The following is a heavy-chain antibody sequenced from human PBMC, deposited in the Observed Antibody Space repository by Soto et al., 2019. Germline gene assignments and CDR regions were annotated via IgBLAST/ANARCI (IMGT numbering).Heavy chain of an antibody. J-gene: IGHJ3*02. CDR2: IYAGGSI. CDR3: ARGENDAFDI. V-gene: IGHV3-53*02. Sequence: EVQLLETGGGLIQPGGSLRLSCAASGFTVSSNYMRWVRQAPGKGLEWVSVIYAGGSISYADSVKGRFTISRDNSKNALYLQMSGLRAEDTAVYHCARGENDAFDIWGQGTMVTVSS. CDR1: GFTVSSNY.